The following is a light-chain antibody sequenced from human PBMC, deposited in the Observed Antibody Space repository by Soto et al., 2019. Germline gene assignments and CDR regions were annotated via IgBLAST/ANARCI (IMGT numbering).Light chain of an antibody. CDR3: QQYYSTPPT. J-gene: IGKJ1*01. CDR1: QSVLYSSNNKNY. Sequence: DIVMTQSPDSLAVSLGERATINCKSSQSVLYSSNNKNYFAWYQQKPGQPPKLLIYWASTRESGVPDRFSGSGSGTDFTLTISSLQAEDVAVYDCQQYYSTPPTFGQGTKVEIK. CDR2: WAS. V-gene: IGKV4-1*01.